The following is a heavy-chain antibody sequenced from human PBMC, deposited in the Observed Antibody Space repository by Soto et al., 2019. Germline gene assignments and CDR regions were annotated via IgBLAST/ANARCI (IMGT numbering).Heavy chain of an antibody. CDR1: GFTLTTYS. J-gene: IGHJ6*04. CDR3: AKDRGLAESGRWSHYYYGMDV. Sequence: GGSLRLSCAASGFTLTTYSMNWVRQAPGQGLEWVAVISSDGSSKYYGDSVRGRFTISRDNSKNTLFLEMNSLRSEDTAVYYCAKDRGLAESGRWSHYYYGMDVWGEGTTVTVSS. D-gene: IGHD1-26*01. V-gene: IGHV3-30*18. CDR2: ISSDGSSK.